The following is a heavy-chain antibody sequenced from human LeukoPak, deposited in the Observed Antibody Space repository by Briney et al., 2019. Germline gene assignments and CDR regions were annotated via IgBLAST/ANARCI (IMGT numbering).Heavy chain of an antibody. Sequence: ATVKVSCKASGYTFTSYDINWVRQATGQGLEWMGWMNPNSGNTGYAQKFQGRVTITRNTSISTAYMELSSLRSEDTAVYYCARLGYCSGSSCYSGEDWFDPWSQGTLVTVSS. CDR3: ARLGYCSGSSCYSGEDWFDP. J-gene: IGHJ5*02. D-gene: IGHD2-15*01. CDR1: GYTFTSYD. V-gene: IGHV1-8*03. CDR2: MNPNSGNT.